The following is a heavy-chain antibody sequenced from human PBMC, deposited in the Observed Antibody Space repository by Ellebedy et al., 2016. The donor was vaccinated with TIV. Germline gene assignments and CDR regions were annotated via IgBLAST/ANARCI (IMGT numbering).Heavy chain of an antibody. J-gene: IGHJ5*01. V-gene: IGHV3-7*01. CDR1: GFSFRRYW. Sequence: GESLKISCVASGFSFRRYWMSWVRQAPGKGLEWVANIYQDGSNQYYVDSVKGRFTISRDNANKSILLQMNSLRGEDTAVYYCARRGSYGDYAVQINNWFDSWGQGTLVTVYS. CDR3: ARRGSYGDYAVQINNWFDS. D-gene: IGHD4-17*01. CDR2: IYQDGSNQ.